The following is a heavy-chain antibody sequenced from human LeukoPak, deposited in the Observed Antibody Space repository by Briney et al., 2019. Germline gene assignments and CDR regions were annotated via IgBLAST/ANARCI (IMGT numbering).Heavy chain of an antibody. CDR3: ARGGGLDA. V-gene: IGHV3-7*03. Sequence: PGGSLRLSCAASGFTFSCYWMNWARQAPGKGLEWVASINHNGNVNYYVDSVKGRFTISRDNAKNSLYLQMSNLRAEDTAVYFCARGGGLDAWGQGAMVTVSS. CDR1: GFTFSCYW. D-gene: IGHD3-16*01. J-gene: IGHJ6*02. CDR2: INHNGNVN.